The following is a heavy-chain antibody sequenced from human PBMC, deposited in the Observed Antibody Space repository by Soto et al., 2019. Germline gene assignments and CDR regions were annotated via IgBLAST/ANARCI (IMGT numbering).Heavy chain of an antibody. CDR3: AREGGDCSGGSCYSPLTSYYYYGMDV. Sequence: PGEFLRLSCAASGFTFSSYSMNWVRQAPGKGLEWVSSISSSSSYIYYADSVKGRFTISRDNAKNSLYLQMNSLRAEDTAVYYCAREGGDCSGGSCYSPLTSYYYYGMDVWGQGTTVTV. J-gene: IGHJ6*02. V-gene: IGHV3-21*01. CDR2: ISSSSSYI. CDR1: GFTFSSYS. D-gene: IGHD2-15*01.